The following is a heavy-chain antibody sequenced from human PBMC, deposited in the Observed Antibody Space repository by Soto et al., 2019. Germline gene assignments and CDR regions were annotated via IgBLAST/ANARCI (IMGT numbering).Heavy chain of an antibody. CDR3: AKNGPAYADAFDS. J-gene: IGHJ3*01. CDR1: GFIFASYA. CDR2: ISGSAGTT. D-gene: IGHD2-8*01. Sequence: EVQLSQSGGGWVQPGGSLRLSCSASGFIFASYARSWVRQAPGKGLEWVSVISGSAGTTDYAGSVTGRFTISRDNSKNTLYLHMNSLIGEDTAVYYCAKNGPAYADAFDSWGQGTMVTVSS. V-gene: IGHV3-23*01.